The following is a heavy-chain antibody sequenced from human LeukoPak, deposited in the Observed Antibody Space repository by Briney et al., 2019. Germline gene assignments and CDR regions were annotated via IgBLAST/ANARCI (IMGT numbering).Heavy chain of an antibody. CDR2: IYYSGST. Sequence: SETLSLTCTVSGGSIGSYYWSSIRQPPGKGLEWIGYIYYSGSTYYNPSLKSRVTISVDTSKNQFSLKLSSVTAADTAVYYCARDLRDRSSTSCYMDHDAFDIWGQGTMVTVSS. V-gene: IGHV4-59*01. CDR1: GGSIGSYY. D-gene: IGHD2-2*02. J-gene: IGHJ3*02. CDR3: ARDLRDRSSTSCYMDHDAFDI.